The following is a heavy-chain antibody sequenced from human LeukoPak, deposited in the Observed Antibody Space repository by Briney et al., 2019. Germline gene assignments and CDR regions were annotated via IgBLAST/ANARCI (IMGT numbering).Heavy chain of an antibody. CDR3: AILPSSKYFFDY. V-gene: IGHV3-74*01. CDR2: VNGDGSST. Sequence: GGSLRLSCAASGFTFRTYLMHCVRQAPGTGLVWFSRVNGDGSSTSYPDSVKGRFTISRDNAKNTLYLQMNGLRAEDTAVYYCAILPSSKYFFDYWGQGTLVTVSS. J-gene: IGHJ4*02. CDR1: GFTFRTYL.